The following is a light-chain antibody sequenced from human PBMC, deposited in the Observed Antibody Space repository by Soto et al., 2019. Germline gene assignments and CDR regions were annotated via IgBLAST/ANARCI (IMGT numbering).Light chain of an antibody. CDR3: QQANSFPIT. J-gene: IGKJ5*01. CDR2: DAS. V-gene: IGKV1-5*01. Sequence: DIQMTQSPSALSASVGDRATITCRASQSISSWLAWYQQKPGKAPKLLIYDASTLQSGVPSRYSGSGSGTEFTLTISNLQPDDFATYYCQQANSFPITFGQGTRLEIK. CDR1: QSISSW.